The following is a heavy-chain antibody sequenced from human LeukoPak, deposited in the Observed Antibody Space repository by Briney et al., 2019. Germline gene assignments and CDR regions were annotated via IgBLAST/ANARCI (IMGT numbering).Heavy chain of an antibody. J-gene: IGHJ5*02. D-gene: IGHD5-24*01. Sequence: GGSLRLSCAASSFTVAGNHMTWVRQAPGKGLEWVSLLYSVGSTYYSDSVKGRFTISRDNLKNVLYLQMNSLRPEDTAVYYCARDRDGYNVNWFDPWGQGTLVTVSS. V-gene: IGHV3-53*05. CDR2: LYSVGST. CDR3: ARDRDGYNVNWFDP. CDR1: SFTVAGNH.